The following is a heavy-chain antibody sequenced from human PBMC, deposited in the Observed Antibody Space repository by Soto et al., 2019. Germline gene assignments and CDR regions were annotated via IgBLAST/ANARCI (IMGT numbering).Heavy chain of an antibody. Sequence: QVQLVESGGGVLQPGRSLRLSCAASGFTFSLYAMHWVRQSPGKGLEWVASISYDGSDKYYADSVKGRFTISRDNSKNTLSLQMTSLTAADTAVYYCVRARYAAAIATYFDYWGQGTMVSVS. J-gene: IGHJ4*02. D-gene: IGHD2-2*01. CDR1: GFTFSLYA. CDR2: ISYDGSDK. CDR3: VRARYAAAIATYFDY. V-gene: IGHV3-30-3*01.